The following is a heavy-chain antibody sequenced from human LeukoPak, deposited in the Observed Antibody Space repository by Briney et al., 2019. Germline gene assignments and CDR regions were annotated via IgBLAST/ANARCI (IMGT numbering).Heavy chain of an antibody. Sequence: SQTLSLTCTVSGGSINNGGYYWSWIRQHPGKGLEWIGYIYYSGSSYYNPSLRSRVTISVDTSKSHFSLKLSSVTVADTAVYYCARNRDGYNSFDYWGQGTLVTVSS. J-gene: IGHJ4*02. CDR2: IYYSGSS. CDR1: GGSINNGGYY. V-gene: IGHV4-31*03. CDR3: ARNRDGYNSFDY. D-gene: IGHD5-24*01.